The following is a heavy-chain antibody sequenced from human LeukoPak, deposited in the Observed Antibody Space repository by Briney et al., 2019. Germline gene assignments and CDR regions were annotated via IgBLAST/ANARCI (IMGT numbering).Heavy chain of an antibody. V-gene: IGHV3-23*01. Sequence: GGSLRLSCAASGFSCSNHGMHWVRQAPGKGLEWVSAISGSGGSTYYADSVKGRFTISRDNSKNTLYLQMNSLRAEDTAVYYCAKPPSGYSYGPGYYFDYWGQGTLVTVSS. J-gene: IGHJ4*02. D-gene: IGHD5-18*01. CDR1: GFSCSNHG. CDR2: ISGSGGST. CDR3: AKPPSGYSYGPGYYFDY.